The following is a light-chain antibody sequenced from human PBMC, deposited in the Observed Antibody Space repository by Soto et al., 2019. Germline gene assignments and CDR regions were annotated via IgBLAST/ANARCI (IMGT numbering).Light chain of an antibody. V-gene: IGLV1-40*01. CDR1: SSNIGARYD. CDR3: QSFDSSLRGWV. J-gene: IGLJ3*02. CDR2: DNN. Sequence: QSVLTQPPSLSGAPGQTVAISCTGSSSNIGARYDVHWYRQLPGTAPKLLIYDNNNRPSGVPDRFSGSKSGTSASLAISGLQAEYEADYYCQSFDSSLRGWVFGGGTKLTVL.